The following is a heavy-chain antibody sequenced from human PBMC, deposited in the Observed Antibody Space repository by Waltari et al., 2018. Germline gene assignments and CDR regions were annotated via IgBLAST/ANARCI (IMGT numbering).Heavy chain of an antibody. CDR1: GGTFSSYA. CDR2: CVPIFGTS. J-gene: IGHJ4*02. Sequence: VQLVQSGAEVKKPGSSVKVSCTASGGTFSSYAISWVRQAPGQGLGWMGRCVPIFGTSYYAQKFQGIVTITSDKSTSTAYMERISLSSEYTAVDDCATISRTTLDYWGQGTLVTVSS. V-gene: IGHV1-69*08. D-gene: IGHD1-7*01. CDR3: ATISRTTLDY.